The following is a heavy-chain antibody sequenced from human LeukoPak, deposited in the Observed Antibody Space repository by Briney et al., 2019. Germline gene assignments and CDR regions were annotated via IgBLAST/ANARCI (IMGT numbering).Heavy chain of an antibody. V-gene: IGHV4-4*07. CDR3: ARTPTQDYYDSSSDY. D-gene: IGHD3-22*01. CDR1: GDSISSYY. J-gene: IGHJ4*02. CDR2: IYTSGST. Sequence: SEALSLTCTVSGDSISSYYWSWIRQPAGKGLEWIGRIYTSGSTNYNPSLKSRVTMSVDTSKNQFSLKLSSVTAADTAVCYCARTPTQDYYDSSSDYWGQGTLVTVSS.